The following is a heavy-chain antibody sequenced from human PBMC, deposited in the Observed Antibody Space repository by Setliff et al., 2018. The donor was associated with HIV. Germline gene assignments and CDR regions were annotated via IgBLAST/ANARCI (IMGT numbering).Heavy chain of an antibody. J-gene: IGHJ6*03. D-gene: IGHD2-15*01. CDR3: AREYYRSGGYNSGWKYYYMDV. V-gene: IGHV4-4*08. Sequence: PSETLSLTCTVSGDSSSNDYWTWVRQPPGKGLEWIGNIHTSGTTTYNPSLNSRVTISVDMSKSQFSLRLSSVTAADTAMYYCAREYYRSGGYNSGWKYYYMDVWGKGTTVTVSS. CDR2: IHTSGTT. CDR1: GDSSSNDY.